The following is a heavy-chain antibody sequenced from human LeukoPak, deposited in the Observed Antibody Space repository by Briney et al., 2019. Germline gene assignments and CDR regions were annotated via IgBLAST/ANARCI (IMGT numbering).Heavy chain of an antibody. CDR1: GFTFTSYA. Sequence: GGSLRLSCAASGFTFTSYAMCWVRQAPGKGLQWVSSITSSGDNTYYADSVKGRFTISRDNTKNTPHLQVNSLRAEDTAVYYCVRGSRGNYDTWGQGTLVTVSS. CDR2: ITSSGDNT. CDR3: VRGSRGNYDT. V-gene: IGHV3-23*01. J-gene: IGHJ5*02. D-gene: IGHD3-22*01.